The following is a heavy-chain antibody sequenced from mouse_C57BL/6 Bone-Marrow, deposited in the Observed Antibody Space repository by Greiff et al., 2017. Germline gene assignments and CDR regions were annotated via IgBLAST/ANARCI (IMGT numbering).Heavy chain of an antibody. CDR2: ISSGGSYT. D-gene: IGHD2-1*01. J-gene: IGHJ2*01. V-gene: IGHV5-6*01. CDR3: ARHDGNPLYFDY. Sequence: EVHLVESGGDLVKPGGSLKLSCAASGFTFSSYGMSWVRQTPDKRLEWVATISSGGSYTYYPDSVKGRFTISRDNAKNTLYLQMSSLKSEDTAMYYCARHDGNPLYFDYWGQGTTLTVSS. CDR1: GFTFSSYG.